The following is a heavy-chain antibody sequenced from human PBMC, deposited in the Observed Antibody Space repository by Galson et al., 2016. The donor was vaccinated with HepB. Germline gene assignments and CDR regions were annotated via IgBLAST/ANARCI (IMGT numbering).Heavy chain of an antibody. V-gene: IGHV1-46*01. CDR2: INPSDDDT. Sequence: QSGAEVKKPGASVKVSCKASGYTFTSYYMHWVRQAPGQGLVWMGIINPSDDDTSYAQKFQGRVTMTRDTSTSTVYTELSSLRSEDTAVYYCARDSIAVPGRVDGMDVWGQGTTVTVSS. CDR3: ARDSIAVPGRVDGMDV. CDR1: GYTFTSYY. D-gene: IGHD6-19*01. J-gene: IGHJ6*02.